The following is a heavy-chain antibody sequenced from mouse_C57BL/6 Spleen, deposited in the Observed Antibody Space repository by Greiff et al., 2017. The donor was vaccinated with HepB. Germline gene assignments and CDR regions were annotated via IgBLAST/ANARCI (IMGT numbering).Heavy chain of an antibody. J-gene: IGHJ3*01. D-gene: IGHD2-4*01. CDR3: TPYDYGPFAY. CDR1: GFNIKDDY. Sequence: DVQLQQSGAELVRPGASVKLSCTASGFNIKDDYMHWVKQRPEQGLEWIGWIDPENGDTEYASKFQGKATITADTSSNTAYLQLSSLTSEDTAVYYCTPYDYGPFAYWGQGTLVTVSA. V-gene: IGHV14-4*01. CDR2: IDPENGDT.